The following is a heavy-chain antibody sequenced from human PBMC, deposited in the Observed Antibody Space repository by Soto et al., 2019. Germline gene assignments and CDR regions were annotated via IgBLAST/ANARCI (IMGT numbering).Heavy chain of an antibody. CDR1: GGSISSSSYY. CDR3: AGGDYYHSSGYYFYYYTMDV. Sequence: QLHLQESGPGLVKPSETLSLTCTVSGGSISSSSYYWGWLRQPPGKGLEWIGNVYYGGSTYYTPSLKSRVTIAVETAKRQFSLKLSSVTAADTAVYYCAGGDYYHSSGYYFYYYTMDVWGQGTTVTVSS. V-gene: IGHV4-39*01. CDR2: VYYGGST. D-gene: IGHD3-22*01. J-gene: IGHJ6*02.